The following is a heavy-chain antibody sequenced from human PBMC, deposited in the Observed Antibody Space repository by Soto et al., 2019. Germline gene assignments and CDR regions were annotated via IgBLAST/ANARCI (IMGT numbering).Heavy chain of an antibody. D-gene: IGHD6-13*01. CDR2: ISAYNGNT. CDR1: GYTFTSYG. Sequence: GASVKVSCKASGYTFTSYGISCVRQAPGQGLEWMGWISAYNGNTNYAQKLQGRVTMTTDTSTSTAYMELRSLRSDDTAVYYCARDNAGIAAAGYNWFDPWGQGTLVTVSS. CDR3: ARDNAGIAAAGYNWFDP. J-gene: IGHJ5*02. V-gene: IGHV1-18*01.